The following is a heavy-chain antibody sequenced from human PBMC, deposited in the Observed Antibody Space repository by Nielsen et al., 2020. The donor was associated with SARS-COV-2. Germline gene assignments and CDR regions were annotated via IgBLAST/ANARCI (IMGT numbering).Heavy chain of an antibody. J-gene: IGHJ4*02. CDR3: GRDRRTFFGMVTTYFDS. D-gene: IGHD3-3*01. CDR2: ISPSTSYI. CDR1: GFTFSNYI. V-gene: IGHV3-21*06. Sequence: GGSLRLSFATSGFTFSNYIMHWVRQAPGKGLEWVSSISPSTSYINYADSVKGRFTISRDNSKNSLYLQMNSLRAEDTAVYYCGRDRRTFFGMVTTYFDSWGQGTLVTVSS.